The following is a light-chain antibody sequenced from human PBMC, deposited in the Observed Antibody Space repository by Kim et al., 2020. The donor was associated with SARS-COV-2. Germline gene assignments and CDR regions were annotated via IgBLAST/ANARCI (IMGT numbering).Light chain of an antibody. CDR2: DTS. V-gene: IGKV1-33*01. CDR3: QQFDTLPLT. CDR1: HDISNY. Sequence: DIQMTQSPSSLSASVGDRVTITCQASHDISNYLNWYQQKPGKAPKLVIYDTSNLETGVPSRFSGSGSGTDFTFTTSSLQPEDIATYYCQQFDTLPLTFGGGTKVDIK. J-gene: IGKJ4*01.